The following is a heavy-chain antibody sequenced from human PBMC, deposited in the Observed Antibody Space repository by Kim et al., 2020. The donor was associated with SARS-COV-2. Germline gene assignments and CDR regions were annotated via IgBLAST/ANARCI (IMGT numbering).Heavy chain of an antibody. J-gene: IGHJ4*02. D-gene: IGHD1-1*01. CDR3: ARQSQLEPHYFDY. V-gene: IGHV5-51*01. Sequence: YSPSLQGQVTISADKSISTAFLQWSSLKASDTAMYYCARQSQLEPHYFDYWGQGTLVTVSS.